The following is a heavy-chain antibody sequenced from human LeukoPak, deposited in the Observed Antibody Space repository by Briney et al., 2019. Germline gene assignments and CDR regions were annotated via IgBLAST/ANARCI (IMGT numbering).Heavy chain of an antibody. J-gene: IGHJ4*02. V-gene: IGHV3-7*01. CDR3: ARDLAGHYYGSGSSFDY. Sequence: GGSLRLSCAASGFTFSNYWMSWVRQAPGKGLEWVANIREDGSEKYYVDSVKGQFTISRDNAKNSLFLQMNSLRAEDTAVYYCARDLAGHYYGSGSSFDYWGQGTLATVSS. CDR1: GFTFSNYW. CDR2: IREDGSEK. D-gene: IGHD3-10*01.